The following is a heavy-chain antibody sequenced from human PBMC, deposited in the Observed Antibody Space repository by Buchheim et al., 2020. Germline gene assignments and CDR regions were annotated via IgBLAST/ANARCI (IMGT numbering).Heavy chain of an antibody. CDR3: ARDMVRGAFDP. J-gene: IGHJ5*02. V-gene: IGHV4-59*01. D-gene: IGHD3-10*01. CDR1: GGSISSYY. CDR2: IYYSGST. Sequence: QVQLQESGPGLVKPLETLSLTCTVSGGSISSYYWSWIRQPPGKGLEWIGYIYYSGSTNYNPSLKSRVTISVDTSKNQFSLKLSSVTAADTAVYYCARDMVRGAFDPWGQGTL.